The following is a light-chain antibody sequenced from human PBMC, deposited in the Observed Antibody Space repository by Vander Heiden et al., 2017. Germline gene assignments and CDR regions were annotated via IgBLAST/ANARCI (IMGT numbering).Light chain of an antibody. J-gene: IGKJ2*01. CDR2: AAS. V-gene: IGKV1-9*01. CDR1: QGISSY. CDR3: QQLNSYPYT. Sequence: DIELTQSPCFLSASVGYRVTITCRASQGISSYLAWYQQKPGKAPKLLIYAASTLQSGVPSRFSGSGSGTEFTLTISSLQPEDFATYYCQQLNSYPYTFGQGTKLEIK.